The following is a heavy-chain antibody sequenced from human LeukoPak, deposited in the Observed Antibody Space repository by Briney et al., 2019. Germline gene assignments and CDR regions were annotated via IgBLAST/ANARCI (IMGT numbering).Heavy chain of an antibody. V-gene: IGHV1-69*05. J-gene: IGHJ1*01. CDR3: ARSYYDSSGYFQH. D-gene: IGHD3-22*01. Sequence: SVKVSYKASGGTFSSYAISWVRQAPGQGLEWMGRIIPIFGTANYAQKFQGRVTITTDESTSTAYMELSSPRSEDTAVYYCARSYYDSSGYFQHWGQGTLVTVSS. CDR1: GGTFSSYA. CDR2: IIPIFGTA.